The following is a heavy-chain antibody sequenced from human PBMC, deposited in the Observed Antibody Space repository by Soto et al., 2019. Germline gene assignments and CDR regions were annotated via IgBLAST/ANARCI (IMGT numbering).Heavy chain of an antibody. V-gene: IGHV2-5*02. J-gene: IGHJ4*02. CDR3: ARSKYSISSFDY. D-gene: IGHD6-6*01. CDR1: GFSLSTDDVG. Sequence: SGPTLANPTQTLTLTCTFSGFSLSTDDVGVGWIRQPPGKALDWLAVIYWDDDKRYSPSLKSRLTITKDTSKNQVLLTMTNMDPVDTATYFCARSKYSISSFDYWGQGALVTVS. CDR2: IYWDDDK.